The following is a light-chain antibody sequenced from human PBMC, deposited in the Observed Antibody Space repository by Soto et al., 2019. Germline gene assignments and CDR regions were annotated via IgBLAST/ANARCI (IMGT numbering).Light chain of an antibody. V-gene: IGKV3-20*01. J-gene: IGKJ1*01. CDR1: QSVSSSY. CDR2: GAS. Sequence: DIVLTQSPGTLSLSPGDRSCVSFRASQSVSSSYLAWYQQKPGQAPRLLIYGASNRATGIADRFSGSGSGTDFTLTISRLEPEDFAVYYCQQFNKWPRTFGQGTKVDIK. CDR3: QQFNKWPRT.